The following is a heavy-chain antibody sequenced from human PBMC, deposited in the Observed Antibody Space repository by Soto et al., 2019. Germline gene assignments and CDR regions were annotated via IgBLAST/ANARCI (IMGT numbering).Heavy chain of an antibody. J-gene: IGHJ4*02. CDR2: ISAYNGNT. CDR3: ARDRAQVTIFGVVIAPFDY. D-gene: IGHD3-3*01. V-gene: IGHV1-18*01. Sequence: ASGKVSCKASGYTFTSYGISWVRQAPGQGLEWMGWISAYNGNTNYAQKLQGRVTMTTDTSTSTAYMELRSLRSDDTAVYYCARDRAQVTIFGVVIAPFDYWGQGTLVTVSS. CDR1: GYTFTSYG.